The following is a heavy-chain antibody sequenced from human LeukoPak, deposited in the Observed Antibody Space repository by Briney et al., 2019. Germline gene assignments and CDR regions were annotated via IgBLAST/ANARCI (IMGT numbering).Heavy chain of an antibody. V-gene: IGHV1-18*01. CDR3: ARGWHYDSSGYSDY. CDR2: ISAYNGNT. CDR1: GYTFTSYG. J-gene: IGHJ4*02. D-gene: IGHD3-22*01. Sequence: ASVKVSCKASGYTFTSYGISWVRQAPGQGLEWMGWISAYNGNTNYARKLQGRVTMTTDTSTSTAYMELRSLRSDDTAVYYCARGWHYDSSGYSDYWGQGTLVTVSS.